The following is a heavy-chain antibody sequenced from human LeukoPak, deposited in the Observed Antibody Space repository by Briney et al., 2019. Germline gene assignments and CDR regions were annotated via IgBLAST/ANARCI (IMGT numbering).Heavy chain of an antibody. V-gene: IGHV3-21*01. Sequence: PGGSLRLSCAASGFSFSDYDMNWVRQAPGKGLEWVSSIDTRSSYIYYADSVKGRFTISRDNAKNSLFLQMNSLRDEDTAVYYCAREDGSRIAVAGSRYWGQGTLVTVSS. CDR1: GFSFSDYD. CDR2: IDTRSSYI. D-gene: IGHD6-19*01. J-gene: IGHJ4*02. CDR3: AREDGSRIAVAGSRY.